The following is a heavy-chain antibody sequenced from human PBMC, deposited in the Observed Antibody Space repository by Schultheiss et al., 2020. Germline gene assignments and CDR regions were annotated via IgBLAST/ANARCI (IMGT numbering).Heavy chain of an antibody. CDR1: GGSFSGFY. Sequence: LSLTCDVYGGSFSGFYWRWIRQPPGKGLEWVSAISGSGGTTYYADSVKGRFTISRDNSMNTLYLQMNSLRAEDTAVYYCARGYYYDSHGAFDIWGQGTMVTVSS. V-gene: IGHV3-23*01. J-gene: IGHJ3*02. CDR3: ARGYYYDSHGAFDI. CDR2: ISGSGGTT. D-gene: IGHD3-22*01.